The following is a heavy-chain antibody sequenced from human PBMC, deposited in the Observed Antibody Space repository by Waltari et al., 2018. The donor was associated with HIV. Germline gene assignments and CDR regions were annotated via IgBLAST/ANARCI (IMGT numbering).Heavy chain of an antibody. V-gene: IGHV4-39*01. CDR2: IYYSGST. J-gene: IGHJ6*02. CDR3: ARANGGIFRTPLSYYYYYGMDV. CDR1: GGSISSSRYY. Sequence: QLQLQESGPGLVKPSETLSLTCTVSGGSISSSRYYWGWIRQPPGQGLEWIGSIYYSGSTYYNPSLKSRVTISVDTSKNQFSLKLSSVTAADTAVYYCARANGGIFRTPLSYYYYYGMDVWGQGTTVTVSS. D-gene: IGHD2-15*01.